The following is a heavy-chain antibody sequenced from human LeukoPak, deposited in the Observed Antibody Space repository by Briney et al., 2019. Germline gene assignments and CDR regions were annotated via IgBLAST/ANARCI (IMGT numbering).Heavy chain of an antibody. V-gene: IGHV3-30*18. J-gene: IGHJ4*02. CDR2: ISYDGSNK. D-gene: IGHD2-2*01. CDR1: GFTFSSYG. CDR3: AKCAVPAAMRSYFDY. Sequence: QPGRSLRLSCAASGFTFSSYGMHWVRQAPGKGLEGVAVISYDGSNKYYADSVKGRFTISRDNSKNTLYLQMNSLRAEDTAVYYCAKCAVPAAMRSYFDYWGQGTLVTVSS.